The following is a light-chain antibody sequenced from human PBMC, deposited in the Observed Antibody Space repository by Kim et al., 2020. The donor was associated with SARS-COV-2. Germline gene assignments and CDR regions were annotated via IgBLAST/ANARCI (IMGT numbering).Light chain of an antibody. Sequence: GKSITIACTGTSSDGGGYNYVSWYQQHPGKAPKLMIYDVSKRPSGVSNRFSGSKSGNTASLTISGLQAEDEADYYCSSYTSSSTSVFGNGTKVTVL. V-gene: IGLV2-14*04. CDR1: SSDGGGYNY. CDR2: DVS. CDR3: SSYTSSSTSV. J-gene: IGLJ1*01.